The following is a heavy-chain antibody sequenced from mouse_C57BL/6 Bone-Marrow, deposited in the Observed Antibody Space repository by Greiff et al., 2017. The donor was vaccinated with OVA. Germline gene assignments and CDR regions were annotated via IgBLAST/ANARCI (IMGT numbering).Heavy chain of an antibody. CDR3: SVRYYDGSSCAY. D-gene: IGHD1-1*01. J-gene: IGHJ3*01. Sequence: VKLVESGPGLVAPSQSLSITCTVSGFSLTSYGVSWVRQPPGKGLEWLGVIWGSGSTNYHSPLISRLSISKVNSKSNVVLKLHSLLTSDTAAVYCSVRYYDGSSCAYWGQGTLVTVSA. CDR2: IWGSGST. CDR1: GFSLTSYG. V-gene: IGHV2-3*01.